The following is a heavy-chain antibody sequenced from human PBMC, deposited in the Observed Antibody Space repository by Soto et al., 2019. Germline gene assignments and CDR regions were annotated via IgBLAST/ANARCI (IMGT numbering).Heavy chain of an antibody. V-gene: IGHV3-23*01. CDR1: GFTFSSYA. CDR3: AKGKRLAAACTGY. Sequence: PGGSLRLSCAASGFTFSSYAMSWGRQGPGRGLEWGSAISGSVGSTYYADSVKGRFTISRDNSKNTLYLQMNSLRAEDTAVYYCAKGKRLAAACTGYWGQGTLVTVSS. CDR2: ISGSVGST. D-gene: IGHD6-13*01. J-gene: IGHJ4*02.